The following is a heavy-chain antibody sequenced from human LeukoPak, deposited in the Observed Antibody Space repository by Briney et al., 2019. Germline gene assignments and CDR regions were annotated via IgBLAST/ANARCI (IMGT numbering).Heavy chain of an antibody. CDR1: GFTFSSYG. Sequence: GSLRLSCAASGFTFSSYGMHWVRQAPGKGLEWVAFIRYDGSNKYYADSVKGRFTISRDNSKNTLYLQMNSLRTEDTAIYYCTKYRSGNFDYYPDLDSWGQGILVTVSS. J-gene: IGHJ4*02. D-gene: IGHD3-9*01. V-gene: IGHV3-30*02. CDR2: IRYDGSNK. CDR3: TKYRSGNFDYYPDLDS.